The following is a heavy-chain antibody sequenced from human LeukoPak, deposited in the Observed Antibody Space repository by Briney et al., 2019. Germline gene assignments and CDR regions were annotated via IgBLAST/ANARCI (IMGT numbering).Heavy chain of an antibody. CDR3: AKGDVAVPAASHFDY. CDR1: GFTFSSYG. Sequence: PGGSLRLSCAASGFTFSSYGMHWVRQAPGKGLEWVAFIRYDGSNKYYADSVKGRFTISRDNSKNTLYLQMNSLRAEDTAVYYCAKGDVAVPAASHFDYWGQGTLVTVSS. D-gene: IGHD2-2*01. V-gene: IGHV3-30*02. CDR2: IRYDGSNK. J-gene: IGHJ4*02.